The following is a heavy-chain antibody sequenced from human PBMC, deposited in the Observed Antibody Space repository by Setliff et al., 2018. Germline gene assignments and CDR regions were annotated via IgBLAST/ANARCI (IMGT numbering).Heavy chain of an antibody. D-gene: IGHD3-22*01. V-gene: IGHV1-18*01. CDR3: VRGQGPRTVVAIPFDH. J-gene: IGHJ4*02. CDR2: ISPYYGST. CDR1: GYTFIDYG. Sequence: VASVKVSCKASGYTFIDYGMSWVRQAPGQGLEWMGWISPYYGSTNYAQKFQGRVTMTTDTSTSTAYMELTSLTSDDAALYYCVRGQGPRTVVAIPFDHWGQGTLVTVSS.